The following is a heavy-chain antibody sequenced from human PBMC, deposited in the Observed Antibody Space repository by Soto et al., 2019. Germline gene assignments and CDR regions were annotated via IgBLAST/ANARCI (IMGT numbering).Heavy chain of an antibody. CDR3: ARGPPFH. J-gene: IGHJ4*02. Sequence: PSETLCLTCAVSGGSISSGGYSWSWIRQPPGKGLEWIGYIYHSGSTYYNPSLKSRVTISVGRSKNQFSLKLSSVTAADTAVYYCARGPPFHWGQGALVTVSS. CDR2: IYHSGST. CDR1: GGSISSGGYS. D-gene: IGHD3-16*01. V-gene: IGHV4-30-2*01.